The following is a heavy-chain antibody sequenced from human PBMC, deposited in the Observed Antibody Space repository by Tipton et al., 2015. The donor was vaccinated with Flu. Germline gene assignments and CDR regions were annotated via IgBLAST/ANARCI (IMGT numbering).Heavy chain of an antibody. Sequence: SLRLSCAGSGFTFSTFWMNWVRQTPGKGLEWVATIKQDGSETYYVDSVKGRFTISRDNAKNSLYLQMNNLRAEDTAVYFCVGGSGWLSDHWGQGTLATVSS. CDR2: IKQDGSET. CDR3: VGGSGWLSDH. J-gene: IGHJ4*02. CDR1: GFTFSTFW. D-gene: IGHD6-19*01. V-gene: IGHV3-7*01.